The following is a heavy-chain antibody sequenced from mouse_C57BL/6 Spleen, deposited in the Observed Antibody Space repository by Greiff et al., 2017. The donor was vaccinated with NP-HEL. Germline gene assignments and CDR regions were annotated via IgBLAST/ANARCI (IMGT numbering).Heavy chain of an antibody. D-gene: IGHD1-1*01. CDR2: IDPSDSYT. CDR3: ARTTVVTMDY. V-gene: IGHV1-50*01. Sequence: VQLQQPGAELVKPGASVKLSCKASGYTFTSYWMQWVKQRPGQGLEWIGEIDPSDSYTNYNQKFKGKATLTVDTSSSTAYMQLSSLTSEDSAVYYCARTTVVTMDYWGQGTSVTVSS. CDR1: GYTFTSYW. J-gene: IGHJ4*01.